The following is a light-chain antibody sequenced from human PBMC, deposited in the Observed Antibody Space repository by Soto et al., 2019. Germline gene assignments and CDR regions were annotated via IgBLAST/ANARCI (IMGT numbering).Light chain of an antibody. Sequence: DIPMTQSPSTLSASVGDRVTITCRASQSVSRWLAWYQQKPGKAPKLLIYKASTLESRVPSRFSGSGSGTEFTLAISSLQPDDSATYYCQQYNDNWTFGQGTKVEIK. CDR1: QSVSRW. CDR2: KAS. V-gene: IGKV1-5*03. CDR3: QQYNDNWT. J-gene: IGKJ1*01.